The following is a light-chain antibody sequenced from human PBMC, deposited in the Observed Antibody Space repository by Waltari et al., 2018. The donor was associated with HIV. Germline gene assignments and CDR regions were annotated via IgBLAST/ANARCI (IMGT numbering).Light chain of an antibody. CDR2: DNN. CDR1: SSHIGHNF. V-gene: IGLV1-51*01. CDR3: GTWDSSLSVWV. Sequence: QSVLTQPPSVSAAPGQKVTISCSGSSSHIGHNFVSWYQQHPGPAPKLLIYDNNKRPSGIPDRFSGSKSGTSATLGITGLQTGDEADYYCGTWDSSLSVWVFGGGTNLTVL. J-gene: IGLJ3*02.